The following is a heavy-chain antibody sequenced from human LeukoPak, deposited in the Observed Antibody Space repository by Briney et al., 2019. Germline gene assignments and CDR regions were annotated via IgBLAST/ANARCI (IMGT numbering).Heavy chain of an antibody. D-gene: IGHD3-9*01. Sequence: GGSLRLSCAASGFTFSSHGMAWVRQPPGKGLEWVSLMSGSGSVAYYADSVKGRFTISRDNSKNTLYLQMNSLRAEDTAIYYCAKNYDIWDYWGQGHLVTVSS. CDR1: GFTFSSHG. V-gene: IGHV3-23*01. CDR2: MSGSGSVA. CDR3: AKNYDIWDY. J-gene: IGHJ4*02.